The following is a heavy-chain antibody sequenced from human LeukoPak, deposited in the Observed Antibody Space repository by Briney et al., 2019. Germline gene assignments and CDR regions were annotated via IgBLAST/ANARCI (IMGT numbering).Heavy chain of an antibody. V-gene: IGHV4-30-4*08. CDR3: ASTDIVVVPAANSPGFFDI. D-gene: IGHD2-2*01. Sequence: KPSETLSLTCTVSGGSISSGGYYWSWIRQHPGKGLEWTGYIYYSGSTYYNPSLKSRVTISVDTSKNQFSLKLSSVTAADTAVYYCASTDIVVVPAANSPGFFDIWGQGTMVTVSS. CDR2: IYYSGST. J-gene: IGHJ3*02. CDR1: GGSISSGGYY.